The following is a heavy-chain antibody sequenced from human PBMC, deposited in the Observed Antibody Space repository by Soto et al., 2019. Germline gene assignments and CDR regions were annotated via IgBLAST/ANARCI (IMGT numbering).Heavy chain of an antibody. J-gene: IGHJ4*02. CDR3: AKDLRPDGRYDLDY. D-gene: IGHD1-26*01. V-gene: IGHV3-23*01. Sequence: EVQLLESGGGLAQAGGSLRLSCAASGFNFRIYAMNWVRQAPGKGLEWVSVMIGDGSSWYYADSVRGRFTISRDNSKNTLYLQMNSLRAEDTAVYYCAKDLRPDGRYDLDYWGQGTLVTVSS. CDR2: MIGDGSSW. CDR1: GFNFRIYA.